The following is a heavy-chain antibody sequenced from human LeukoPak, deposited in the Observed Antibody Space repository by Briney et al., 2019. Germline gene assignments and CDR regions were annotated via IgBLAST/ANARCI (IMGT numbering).Heavy chain of an antibody. CDR3: ERRAVVAATWGDYYYYYMDV. V-gene: IGHV5-51*01. J-gene: IGHJ6*03. CDR1: GYSFTSYW. Sequence: GESLKISCKGSGYSFTSYWIGWVRQMPGKGLEWMGIIYPGDSDTRYSPSFQGQVTISADKSISTAYLQWSSLKASDTAIYFCERRAVVAATWGDYYYYYMDVWGKGTTVTVSS. D-gene: IGHD2-15*01. CDR2: IYPGDSDT.